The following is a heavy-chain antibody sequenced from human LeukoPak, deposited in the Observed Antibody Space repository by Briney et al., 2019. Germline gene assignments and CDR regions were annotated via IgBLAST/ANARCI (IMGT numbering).Heavy chain of an antibody. V-gene: IGHV3-21*01. CDR3: ARGRRGSIVATISGAFDI. J-gene: IGHJ3*02. Sequence: GGSLRLSCAASGFTFSSYSMNWVRQAPGKGLEWVSSISSSSSYIYYADSVKGRFTISRDNAKNSLYLQMNSLRAEDTAVYYCARGRRGSIVATISGAFDIWGQGTMVTVSS. D-gene: IGHD5-12*01. CDR2: ISSSSSYI. CDR1: GFTFSSYS.